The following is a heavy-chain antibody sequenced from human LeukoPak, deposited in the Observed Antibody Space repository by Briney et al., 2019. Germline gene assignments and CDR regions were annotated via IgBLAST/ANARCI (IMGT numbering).Heavy chain of an antibody. CDR3: ARDTDYVWGNYPIF. D-gene: IGHD3-16*02. CDR2: INPDSGGT. Sequence: ASVTVSCKASGYTFTVFYLHWVRQAPGQGLEWMGWINPDSGGTKYAQKFQGRVTMTRDTSISTAYMELNKLRSDDTAMYYCARDTDYVWGNYPIFWGQGTLVTVSS. CDR1: GYTFTVFY. J-gene: IGHJ4*02. V-gene: IGHV1-2*02.